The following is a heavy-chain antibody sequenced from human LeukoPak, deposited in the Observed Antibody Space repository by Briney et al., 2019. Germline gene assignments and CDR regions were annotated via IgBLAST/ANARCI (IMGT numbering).Heavy chain of an antibody. CDR1: GGSVSSGSYY. V-gene: IGHV4-61*01. D-gene: IGHD5-12*01. CDR3: ATMPAYSGYEFDY. Sequence: SETLSLTCTVSGGSVSSGSYYWSWIRQPPGKGLGWIAYIYYSGSTNYNPSLKSRVTISVDTSKNQFSLKLTSVTAADTAVYYCATMPAYSGYEFDYWGQGTLVTVSS. CDR2: IYYSGST. J-gene: IGHJ4*02.